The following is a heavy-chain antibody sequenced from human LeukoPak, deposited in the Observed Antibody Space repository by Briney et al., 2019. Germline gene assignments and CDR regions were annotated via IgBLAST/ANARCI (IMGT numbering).Heavy chain of an antibody. D-gene: IGHD5-18*01. CDR3: AGERGYSYAPDP. J-gene: IGHJ5*02. V-gene: IGHV4-59*12. Sequence: SETLSLTCTVSGGSISNYYWSWIRQPPGKGLEWIGYIYYSGSTKYNPSLKSRVTISVDTSKNQFSLKLNSVTAADTAVYYCAGERGYSYAPDPWGRGTLSPSPQ. CDR2: IYYSGST. CDR1: GGSISNYY.